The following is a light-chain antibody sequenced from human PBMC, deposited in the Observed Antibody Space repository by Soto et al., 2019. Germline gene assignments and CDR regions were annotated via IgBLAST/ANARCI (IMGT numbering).Light chain of an antibody. V-gene: IGLV2-11*01. CDR3: TSYAGSYTLWV. CDR1: SSDVGGYNF. CDR2: DVT. J-gene: IGLJ3*02. Sequence: QSALTQPRSVSGSPGQSVTISCTGTSSDVGGYNFVSWYQQYPGKAPKLIIYDVTKWPSGVPSRFSGSKSGNTASLTISGLLAADEADYYCTSYAGSYTLWVFGGGTKVTVL.